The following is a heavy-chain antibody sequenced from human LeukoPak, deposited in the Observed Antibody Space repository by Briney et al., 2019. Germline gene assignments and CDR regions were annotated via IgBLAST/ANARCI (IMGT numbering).Heavy chain of an antibody. V-gene: IGHV4-59*08. CDR2: IHYSGGT. J-gene: IGHJ3*02. CDR3: ARHVTISGPYDASDI. CDR1: GDSISSYY. Sequence: PSKTLSLTCTVPGDSISSYYWSWIRQPPGKGLEWIGYIHYSGGTDYNPSLKSRVTISVDTSKNQFSLKLRSVTAADTAVYYCARHVTISGPYDASDIWGQGTMVTVS. D-gene: IGHD5-24*01.